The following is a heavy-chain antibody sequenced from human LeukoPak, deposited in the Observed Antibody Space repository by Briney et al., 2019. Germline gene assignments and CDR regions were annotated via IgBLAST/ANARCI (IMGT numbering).Heavy chain of an antibody. CDR3: ARAGINYYGSGSYYSHDY. CDR2: IYYSGST. J-gene: IGHJ4*02. CDR1: GGSISSSSYY. V-gene: IGHV4-39*07. Sequence: PSETLSLTRTVSGGSISSSSYYWGWIRQPPGKGLEWIGSIYYSGSTYYNPSLKSRVTISVDTSRNQFSLKLSSVTAADTAVYYCARAGINYYGSGSYYSHDYWGQGTLVTVSS. D-gene: IGHD3-10*01.